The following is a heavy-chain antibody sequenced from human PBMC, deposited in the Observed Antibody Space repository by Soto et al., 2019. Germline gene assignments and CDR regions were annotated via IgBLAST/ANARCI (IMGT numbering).Heavy chain of an antibody. D-gene: IGHD6-19*01. J-gene: IGHJ4*02. CDR1: GGTFSSYA. V-gene: IGHV1-69*01. CDR2: IIPIFGTA. Sequence: QVQLVQSGAEVKKPGSSVKVSCKASGGTFSSYAISWVRQAPGQGLEWMGGIIPIFGTANYAQKFQGRVTITADESTSTAYMDLCSLRSEDTAVYYCAGSRINIAVAGTRAFDYWGQGTMVTVSS. CDR3: AGSRINIAVAGTRAFDY.